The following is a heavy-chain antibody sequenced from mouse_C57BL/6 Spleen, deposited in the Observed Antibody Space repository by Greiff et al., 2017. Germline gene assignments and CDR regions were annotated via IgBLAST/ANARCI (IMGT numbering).Heavy chain of an antibody. Sequence: VQLQQSGAELVKPGASVKISCKASGYAFCSYWMNWVKQRPGKGLEWIGQIYPGDGDTNYNGKFKGKATLTADKSSSTAYMQLSSLTSEDSAVYFCAFYYYGSSSYWYFDVWGTGTTVTVSS. D-gene: IGHD1-1*01. CDR1: GYAFCSYW. CDR3: AFYYYGSSSYWYFDV. CDR2: IYPGDGDT. V-gene: IGHV1-80*01. J-gene: IGHJ1*03.